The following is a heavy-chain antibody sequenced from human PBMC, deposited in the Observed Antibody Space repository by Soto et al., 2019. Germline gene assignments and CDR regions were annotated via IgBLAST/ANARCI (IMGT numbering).Heavy chain of an antibody. V-gene: IGHV3-33*01. J-gene: IGHJ5*01. CDR3: ASMIGDPVLSFDS. Sequence: GGSLRLSCAASGFTFSSYGMHWVRQAPGKGLEWVAVIWYDGSNKYYADSVKGRFTISRDNSKNTLYLQMNSLRAEDTAVYYCASMIGDPVLSFDSWGQGTLVTVSS. CDR2: IWYDGSNK. D-gene: IGHD3-10*02. CDR1: GFTFSSYG.